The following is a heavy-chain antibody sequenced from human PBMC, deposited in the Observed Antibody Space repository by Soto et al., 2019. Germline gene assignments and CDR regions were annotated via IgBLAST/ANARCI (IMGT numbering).Heavy chain of an antibody. CDR3: AKVLRGQWLVSHNFDX. J-gene: IGHJ4*02. CDR2: ISGSGGST. CDR1: GFTFSSYA. Sequence: PGGSLRLSCAASGFTFSSYAMSWVRQAPGKGLEWVSAISGSGGSTYYADSVKGRFTISRDNSKNTLYLQMNSLRAEDTAVYYCAKVLRGQWLVSHNFDXWGQGTLVTVSS. V-gene: IGHV3-23*01. D-gene: IGHD6-19*01.